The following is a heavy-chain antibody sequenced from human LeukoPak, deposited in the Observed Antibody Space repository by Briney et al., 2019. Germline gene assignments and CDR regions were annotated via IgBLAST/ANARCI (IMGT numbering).Heavy chain of an antibody. CDR3: ARDPWDNGSGTNWFDP. V-gene: IGHV4-4*07. J-gene: IGHJ5*02. Sequence: SETLSLTCTVSGGSISSYYWSWIRQPAGKGLEWIGRIYTSGSTNYNPSLKSRVTMSVDTSKNQFSLKLSSVTAADTAVYYCARDPWDNGSGTNWFDPWGQGTLVTVSS. CDR2: IYTSGST. CDR1: GGSISSYY. D-gene: IGHD3-10*01.